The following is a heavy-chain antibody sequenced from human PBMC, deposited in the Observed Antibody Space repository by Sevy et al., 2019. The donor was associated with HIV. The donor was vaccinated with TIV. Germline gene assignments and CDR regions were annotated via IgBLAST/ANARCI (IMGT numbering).Heavy chain of an antibody. CDR1: GGSFSTYY. V-gene: IGHV4-34*01. D-gene: IGHD2-2*01. Sequence: SETLSLTCAVYGGSFSTYYWTWIRQPPGKGLEWIGDITHSGSITYNPSLNNRVNISVDTSKKQFSLSLGSLSAADTAVYYCATGLRDTVVVPIGIRLYNWFGPWGQGTLVTVSS. CDR2: ITHSGSI. CDR3: ATGLRDTVVVPIGIRLYNWFGP. J-gene: IGHJ5*02.